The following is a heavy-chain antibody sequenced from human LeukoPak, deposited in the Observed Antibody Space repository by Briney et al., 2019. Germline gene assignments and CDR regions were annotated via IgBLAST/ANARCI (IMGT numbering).Heavy chain of an antibody. CDR1: GDSASNNGAA. CDR3: AGDPPSMWGSLDV. CDR2: TLYRSKWYN. J-gene: IGHJ6*02. D-gene: IGHD3-16*01. Sequence: SQTLSLTCAISGDSASNNGAAWNWLRQSPSRGLEWLGRTLYRSKWYNDYAESVKSRITINPDTSKNQFSLQLNSVTPEDTAVYYCAGDPPSMWGSLDVWGQGTTVTVSS. V-gene: IGHV6-1*01.